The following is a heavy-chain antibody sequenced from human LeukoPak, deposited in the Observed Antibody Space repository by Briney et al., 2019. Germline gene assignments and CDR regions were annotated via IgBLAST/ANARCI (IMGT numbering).Heavy chain of an antibody. D-gene: IGHD3-10*01. J-gene: IGHJ5*02. V-gene: IGHV1-69*01. CDR1: GGTFSSYA. CDR2: IIPIFGTA. CDR3: ARESPMVRGRNWFDP. Sequence: SVKVSCKASGGTFSSYAISWVRQAPRQGLEWMGGIIPIFGTANYAQKFQGRVTITADESTSTAYMELSSLRSEDTAVYYCARESPMVRGRNWFDPWGQGTLVTVSS.